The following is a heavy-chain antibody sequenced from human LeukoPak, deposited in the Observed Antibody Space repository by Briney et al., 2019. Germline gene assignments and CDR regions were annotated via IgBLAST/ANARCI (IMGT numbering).Heavy chain of an antibody. CDR1: GFTVSSNY. CDR2: IYTSGSS. J-gene: IGHJ4*02. CDR3: ASKMIPDAEKGLAY. D-gene: IGHD2-2*01. Sequence: GSLRLSCAASGFTVSSNYMSWVRQAPGKGLEWVSSIYTSGSSYSADSVKGRFTIFRDNSKNTLYLEMYSLRAEDTAVYYCASKMIPDAEKGLAYWGQGTLVTVSS. V-gene: IGHV3-53*01.